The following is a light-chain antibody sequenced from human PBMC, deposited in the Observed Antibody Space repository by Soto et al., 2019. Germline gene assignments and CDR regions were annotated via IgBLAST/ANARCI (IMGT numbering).Light chain of an antibody. CDR2: EVT. CDR3: SSFTTRSTLE. Sequence: QSVLTQPASVSGSPGQSVTISCTGTSSDIGAYSSVTWYQQHPGKAPKVLIYEVTDRPSGISNRFSGSKSGNTASLTISGLQAEDEADYYCSSFTTRSTLEFGGGTKVTVL. CDR1: SSDIGAYSS. J-gene: IGLJ2*01. V-gene: IGLV2-14*01.